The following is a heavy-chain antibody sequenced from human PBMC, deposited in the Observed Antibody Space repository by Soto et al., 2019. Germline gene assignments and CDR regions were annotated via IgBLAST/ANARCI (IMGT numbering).Heavy chain of an antibody. CDR2: IYYSGST. CDR3: ARHSGIRGSGSSKYYFDY. Sequence: QVQLQESGPGLVKPSETLSLTCTVSGGSISGYYWSWIRQPPGKGLEWTGYIYYSGSTNYNPSLNSRLTISVDTSKNQFSLNLSSVTAADTAVYYCARHSGIRGSGSSKYYFDYWGQGTLVTVSP. CDR1: GGSISGYY. J-gene: IGHJ4*02. V-gene: IGHV4-59*08. D-gene: IGHD3-10*01.